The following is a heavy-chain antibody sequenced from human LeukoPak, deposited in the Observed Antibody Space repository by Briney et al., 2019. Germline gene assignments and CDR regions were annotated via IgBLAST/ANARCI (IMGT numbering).Heavy chain of an antibody. Sequence: SETLSLTCTVSGGSISSYYWSWIRQPPGKGLEWIGYIYTSGSTNYNPSLKSRVTISVDTSKNQFSLKLSSVTAADTAVYYCASLSSPDYYYYYMDVWGKGTTVTVSS. CDR3: ASLSSPDYYYYYMDV. CDR1: GGSISSYY. J-gene: IGHJ6*03. CDR2: IYTSGST. V-gene: IGHV4-4*09.